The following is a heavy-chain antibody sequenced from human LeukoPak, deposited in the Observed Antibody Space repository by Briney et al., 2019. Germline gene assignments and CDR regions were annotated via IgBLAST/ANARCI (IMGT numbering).Heavy chain of an antibody. CDR1: GFTFSSYG. CDR2: IWYDASNK. J-gene: IGHJ4*02. V-gene: IGHV3-33*01. CDR3: ARDDYGDYGDY. Sequence: PGGSLRLSCAASGFTFSSYGMHWVRQAPGKGLEWVAVIWYDASNKYYADSVKGRFTISRDNSKNTLYLQMNSLRAEDTAVYYCARDDYGDYGDYWGQGTLVTVSS. D-gene: IGHD4-17*01.